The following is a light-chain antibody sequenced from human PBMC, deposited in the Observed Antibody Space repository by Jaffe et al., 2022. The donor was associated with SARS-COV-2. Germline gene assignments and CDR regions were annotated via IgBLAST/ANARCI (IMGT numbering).Light chain of an antibody. J-gene: IGKJ4*01. CDR2: TAS. Sequence: DIQMTQSPSSLSASVGDRVTITCRASQNISSYLNWYQQKPGKAPKLLIYTASNLQSGVPSRFSGSGSGTDFTLTISSLQSEDFASFYCQQSYTTPPTFGGGTKVEIK. CDR1: QNISSY. V-gene: IGKV1-39*01. CDR3: QQSYTTPPT.